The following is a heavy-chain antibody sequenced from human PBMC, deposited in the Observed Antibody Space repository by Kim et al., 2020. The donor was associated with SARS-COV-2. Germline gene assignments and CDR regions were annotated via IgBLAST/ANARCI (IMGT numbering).Heavy chain of an antibody. D-gene: IGHD3-3*01. J-gene: IGHJ6*02. CDR3: ARESADYYGMDV. Sequence: YYTPSLKSRVTISVDTSKNQFSLKLSSVTAADTAVYYCARESADYYGMDVWGQGTTVTVSS. V-gene: IGHV4-31*02.